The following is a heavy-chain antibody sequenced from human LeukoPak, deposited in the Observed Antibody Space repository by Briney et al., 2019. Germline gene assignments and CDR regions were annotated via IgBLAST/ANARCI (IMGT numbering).Heavy chain of an antibody. V-gene: IGHV3-48*03. Sequence: GGSLRLSCAASGFTFSSYEMNWVRQAPGKGLEWVSYISSSGSTIYYADSVKGRFTISRDNAKNSLYLQMNSLRAEDTAVYYCARLRYDDFWSGSWRYYYSMDVWGKGTTVTVSS. CDR1: GFTFSSYE. CDR3: ARLRYDDFWSGSWRYYYSMDV. CDR2: ISSSGSTI. J-gene: IGHJ6*03. D-gene: IGHD3-3*01.